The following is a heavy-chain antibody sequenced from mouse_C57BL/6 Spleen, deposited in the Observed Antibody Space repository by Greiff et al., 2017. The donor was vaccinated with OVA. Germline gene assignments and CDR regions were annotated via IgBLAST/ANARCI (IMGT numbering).Heavy chain of an antibody. CDR2: INPNNGGT. D-gene: IGHD1-1*01. Sequence: EVKLQQSGPELVKPGASVKISCKASGYTFTDYYMNWVKQSHGKSLEWIGDINPNNGGTSYNQKFKGKATLTVDKSSSTAYMELRSLTSEDSAVYYCARDYYGSRHWYFDVWGTGTTVTVSS. CDR3: ARDYYGSRHWYFDV. J-gene: IGHJ1*03. CDR1: GYTFTDYY. V-gene: IGHV1-26*01.